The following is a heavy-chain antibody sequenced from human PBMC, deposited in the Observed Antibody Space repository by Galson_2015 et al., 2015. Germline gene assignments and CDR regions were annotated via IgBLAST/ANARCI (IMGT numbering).Heavy chain of an antibody. J-gene: IGHJ4*02. CDR3: ARDHREVVRSFDSLFGPDY. CDR2: ISYDGGKK. CDR1: GFSFSNYG. D-gene: IGHD3-9*01. Sequence: SLRLSCAASGFSFSNYGMHWVRQAPGKGLEWVAVISYDGGKKYYADSVKGRFTISRDNSKNTLYMKMNSLRGEDTAVYYCARDHREVVRSFDSLFGPDYWGQGTLVTVSS. V-gene: IGHV3-30-3*01.